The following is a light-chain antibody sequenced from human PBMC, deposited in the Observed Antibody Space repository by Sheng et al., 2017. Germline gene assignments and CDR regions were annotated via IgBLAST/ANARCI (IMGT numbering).Light chain of an antibody. CDR1: QGISNS. V-gene: IGKV1-17*03. Sequence: DIQMTQSPSVVSASVGDRVTITCRASQGISNSLAWFQQKPGKVPQRLIYAASTLQSGVPSRFSGSGSGTEFSLTISSLQPDDFATYYCQQYDSEITFGQGTRLEIK. J-gene: IGKJ5*01. CDR2: AAS. CDR3: QQYDSEIT.